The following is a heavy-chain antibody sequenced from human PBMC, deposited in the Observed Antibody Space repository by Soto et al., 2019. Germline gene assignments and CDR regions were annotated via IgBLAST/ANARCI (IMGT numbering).Heavy chain of an antibody. J-gene: IGHJ3*02. CDR1: GGSISSYY. CDR3: ARRWGYAFDI. D-gene: IGHD1-26*01. Sequence: QVQLQESGPGLVKPSETLSLTCTVSGGSISSYYWSWIRQPPGKGLEWIGYIYYSGSTNYNPSLKSRVTITVDTPKTQYSLKLSSVTAADTAVYYCARRWGYAFDIWGQGTMVTVSS. CDR2: IYYSGST. V-gene: IGHV4-59*08.